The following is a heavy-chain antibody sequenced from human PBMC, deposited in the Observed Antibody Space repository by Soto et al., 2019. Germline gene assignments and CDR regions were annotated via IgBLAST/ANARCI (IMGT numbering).Heavy chain of an antibody. D-gene: IGHD1-26*01. CDR2: IYYTGST. CDR1: GGSISSGGYS. V-gene: IGHV4-31*03. CDR3: ARDGAGYGMDV. Sequence: QVQLQESGPGLVKPSETLSLTCTVSGGSISSGGYSWNWIRQQPGKGLECIGYIYYTGSTYYNPSLKSRVTISVDTSKNQFSLKLSSVTAADTAGYYCARDGAGYGMDVWGQGTTVTVSS. J-gene: IGHJ6*02.